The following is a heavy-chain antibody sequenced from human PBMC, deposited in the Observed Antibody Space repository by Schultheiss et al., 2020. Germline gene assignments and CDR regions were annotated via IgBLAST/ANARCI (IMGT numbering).Heavy chain of an antibody. D-gene: IGHD2-2*02. J-gene: IGHJ4*02. CDR2: INHSGST. CDR1: GGSFSGYY. V-gene: IGHV4-34*01. CDR3: ARGRDCSSTSCYTKIFDY. Sequence: SETMSLTCAVYGGSFSGYYWSWIRQPPGKGLEWIGEINHSGSTNYNPSLKSRVTISVDTSKNQFSLKLSSVTAADTAVYYCARGRDCSSTSCYTKIFDYWGKGTLVTVSS.